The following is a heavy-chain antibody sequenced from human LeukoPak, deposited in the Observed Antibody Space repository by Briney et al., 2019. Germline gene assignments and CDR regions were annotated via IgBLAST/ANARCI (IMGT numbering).Heavy chain of an antibody. J-gene: IGHJ4*02. Sequence: GGSLRLSCAASGFTFSNYWMHWVRQAPGKGLVWVSRIKSDGSITTYADSVMRRFTIPRDNAKNTLNLQLNSLRAEDTAVYYCEGDPFYGAADLASWGQGTLVTVSS. CDR1: GFTFSNYW. V-gene: IGHV3-74*01. CDR3: EGDPFYGAADLAS. D-gene: IGHD2/OR15-2a*01. CDR2: IKSDGSIT.